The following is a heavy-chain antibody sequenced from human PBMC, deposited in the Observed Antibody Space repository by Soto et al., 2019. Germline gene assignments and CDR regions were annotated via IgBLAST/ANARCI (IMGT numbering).Heavy chain of an antibody. J-gene: IGHJ4*02. CDR3: ARAPRYCTNGVCRVIDY. Sequence: GGSLRLSCAASGFTFSSYGMHWVRQAPGKGLEWVAVIWYDGSNKYYADSVKGRFTISRDNSKDTLYLQMNSLRAEATAVYYCARAPRYCTNGVCRVIDYWGQGTLVTVSS. V-gene: IGHV3-33*01. CDR2: IWYDGSNK. CDR1: GFTFSSYG. D-gene: IGHD2-8*01.